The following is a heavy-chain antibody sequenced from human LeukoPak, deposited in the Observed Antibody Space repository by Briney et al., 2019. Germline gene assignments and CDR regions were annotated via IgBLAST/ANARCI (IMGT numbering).Heavy chain of an antibody. CDR1: GLTLSSYC. D-gene: IGHD3-9*01. CDR3: WLGYFGWLLQGSYYYYGIDV. V-gene: IGHV3-21*01. Sequence: GGSLRLLCASSGLTLSSYCTKCAREARRKALECVSYISCRSCYIQCADSVKGRFTISRDNAKHSLYLQMNSLRAGDTAVYYCWLGYFGWLLQGSYYYYGIDVWGKGTTVTVSS. J-gene: IGHJ6*04. CDR2: ISCRSCYI.